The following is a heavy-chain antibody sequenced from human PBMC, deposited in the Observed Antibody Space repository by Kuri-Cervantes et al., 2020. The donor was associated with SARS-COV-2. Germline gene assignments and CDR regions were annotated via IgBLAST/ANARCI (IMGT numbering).Heavy chain of an antibody. D-gene: IGHD1-26*01. CDR2: IYYSGST. Sequence: SVTLSLTCTVSGGSISSYYWSWIRQPPGKGLEWIEYIYYSGSTYYNPSLKSRVTISVDTSKNQFSLKLSSVTAADTAVYYCARDGSPRGQGTTVTVSS. V-gene: IGHV4-59*12. CDR1: GGSISSYY. CDR3: ARDGSP. J-gene: IGHJ6*01.